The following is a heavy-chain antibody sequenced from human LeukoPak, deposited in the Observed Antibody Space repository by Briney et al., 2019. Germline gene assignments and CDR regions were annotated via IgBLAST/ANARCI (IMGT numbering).Heavy chain of an antibody. Sequence: GGSLRLSCAASGFTFDDYAMHWVRQAPGKGLEWVSGISWNSGSIGYADSVKGRFTISRDNAKNSLYLQMNSLRAEDTALYYCARDRGTNAFDIWGQGTMVTVSS. CDR1: GFTFDDYA. CDR3: ARDRGTNAFDI. J-gene: IGHJ3*02. CDR2: ISWNSGSI. V-gene: IGHV3-9*01. D-gene: IGHD2-8*01.